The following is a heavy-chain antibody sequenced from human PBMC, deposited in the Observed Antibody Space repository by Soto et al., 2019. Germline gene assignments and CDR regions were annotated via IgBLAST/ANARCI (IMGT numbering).Heavy chain of an antibody. V-gene: IGHV3-23*01. CDR3: AKKVNSGPGGQYFDY. D-gene: IGHD3-10*01. CDR1: GFTFSSYS. Sequence: GGSLRLSCAASGFTFSSYSMSWVRQAPGKGLEWVSGFRTGADDGTTYYADSVKGRFTISRDISKNTLFLQMNSLRAEDTAIYYCAKKVNSGPGGQYFDYWGQGTLVTVSS. CDR2: FRTGADDGTT. J-gene: IGHJ4*02.